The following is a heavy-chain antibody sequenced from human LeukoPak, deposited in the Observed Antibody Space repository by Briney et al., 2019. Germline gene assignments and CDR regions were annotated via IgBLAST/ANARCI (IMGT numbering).Heavy chain of an antibody. Sequence: SQTLSLTRTVSGGSISSGDYYWSWIRQPPGKGLEWIGYIYYSGSTYYNPSLKSRVTISVDTSKNQFSLKLSSVTAADTAVYYCARVGYYDSSGYHWGQGTLVTVSS. V-gene: IGHV4-30-4*01. CDR3: ARVGYYDSSGYH. D-gene: IGHD3-22*01. CDR1: GGSISSGDYY. CDR2: IYYSGST. J-gene: IGHJ5*02.